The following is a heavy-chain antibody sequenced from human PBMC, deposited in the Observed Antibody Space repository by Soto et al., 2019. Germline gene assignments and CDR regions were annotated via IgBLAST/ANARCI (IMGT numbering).Heavy chain of an antibody. D-gene: IGHD6-6*01. CDR3: VSSNIVGRPG. CDR1: GFSFRTFW. J-gene: IGHJ3*01. CDR2: INQDESEK. Sequence: GGSLRLSCAASGFSFRTFWMAWVRQPPGKGLEWVANINQDESEKHYMDSVKGRFTISRDNAKSSLFLQMNSLRAEDTAVYYCVSSNIVGRPGGAQRTMVTVSS. V-gene: IGHV3-7*01.